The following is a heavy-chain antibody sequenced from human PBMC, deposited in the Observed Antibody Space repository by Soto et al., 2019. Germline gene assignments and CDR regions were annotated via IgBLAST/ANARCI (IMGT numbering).Heavy chain of an antibody. CDR2: IIPIFGTA. J-gene: IGHJ6*02. D-gene: IGHD6-13*01. CDR1: GGAFSSYA. Sequence: QVQLVQSGAEVKKPWSSVKVSCKASGGAFSSYAISWVRQAPGQGLEWMGGIIPIFGTANYAQKFQGRVTITADESTSTAYMELSSLRSEDTAVYYCASDLAAAGTYYYYGMDVWGQGTTVTVSS. V-gene: IGHV1-69*01. CDR3: ASDLAAAGTYYYYGMDV.